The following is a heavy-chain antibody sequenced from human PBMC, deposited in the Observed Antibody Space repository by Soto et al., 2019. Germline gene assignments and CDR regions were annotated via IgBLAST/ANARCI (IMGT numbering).Heavy chain of an antibody. D-gene: IGHD2-15*01. V-gene: IGHV3-11*01. CDR2: ISSSGSTI. CDR3: ARDLVVVVAATEYYYYGMDV. CDR1: GFTFSDYY. Sequence: PGGSLRLSCAASGFTFSDYYMSWIRQAPGKRLEWVTYISSSGSTIYYADSVKGRFTISRDNAKNSLFLQMNSLRAEDTAVYYCARDLVVVVAATEYYYYGMDVWGQGTTVTV. J-gene: IGHJ6*02.